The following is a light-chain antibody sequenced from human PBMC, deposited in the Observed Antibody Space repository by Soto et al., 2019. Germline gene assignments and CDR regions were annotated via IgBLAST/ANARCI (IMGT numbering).Light chain of an antibody. J-gene: IGLJ2*01. CDR1: SSDIGNYDF. Sequence: QSALTQPASVSGSPGQSITISCTGTSSDIGNYDFVSWYQQLPGTAPKALIYEVSSRPSGVSNRFSGSKSGNTASLTLSVLQAEDEAYSYCSSYTSSSSFILFGGGTKLTVL. CDR2: EVS. V-gene: IGLV2-14*01. CDR3: SSYTSSSSFIL.